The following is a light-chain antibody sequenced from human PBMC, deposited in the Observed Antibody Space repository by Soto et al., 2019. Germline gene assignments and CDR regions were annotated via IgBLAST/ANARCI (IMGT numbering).Light chain of an antibody. CDR2: DAS. CDR1: QSISGR. J-gene: IGKJ4*02. CDR3: QQYATDHRT. V-gene: IGKV1-5*01. Sequence: DIQMTQSPSTLSASVGDTVTVTCRASQSISGRLAWYQQKPGEAPHLIVYDASTLENGVSSRFSGSGSGTEFTPTINSRQTHDFTTCCCQQYATDHRTFGRGTRLEVK.